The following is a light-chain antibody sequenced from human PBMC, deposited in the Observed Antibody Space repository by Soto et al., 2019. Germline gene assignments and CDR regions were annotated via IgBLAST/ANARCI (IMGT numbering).Light chain of an antibody. CDR2: GAS. J-gene: IGKJ1*01. CDR3: QQYNNWPPA. Sequence: EIVMTQSPATLSVSPGERATLSCRASQSVNGNLAWYQQKPGQAPRLLLYGASTRATGIPARFSGSGSGTEFTLTIGSLQSEDFAGDYCQQYNNWPPAFGQGTKVDIK. V-gene: IGKV3-15*01. CDR1: QSVNGN.